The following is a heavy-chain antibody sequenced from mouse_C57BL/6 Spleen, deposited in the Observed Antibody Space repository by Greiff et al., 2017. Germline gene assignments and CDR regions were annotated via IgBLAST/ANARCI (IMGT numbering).Heavy chain of an antibody. D-gene: IGHD1-1*01. CDR2: IDPEDGET. CDR1: GFNIKDYY. CDR3: ARLGSRYFDV. J-gene: IGHJ1*03. V-gene: IGHV14-2*01. Sequence: EVQLQQSGAELVKPGASVKLSCTASGFNIKDYYMHWVKQRTEQGLEWIGRIDPEDGETKYAPKFPGKATITADTSSNTAYLQLSSLTSEDTAVYYCARLGSRYFDVWGTGTTVTVSS.